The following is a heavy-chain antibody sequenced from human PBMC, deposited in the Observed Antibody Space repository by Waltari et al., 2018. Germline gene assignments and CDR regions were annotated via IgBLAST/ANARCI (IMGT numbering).Heavy chain of an antibody. V-gene: IGHV3-23*01. J-gene: IGHJ4*02. Sequence: ELQLLESGGGLVQSGGSLRLSCAASGFTFSSYAMSWVRQAPGKGLEWSSGIRNSGDSTDYADSVQCRFTISRDNSKNTLYLYMNSLRAEDTAVYYCARLYYTADYWGQGTLVTVSS. CDR3: ARLYYTADY. CDR1: GFTFSSYA. CDR2: IRNSGDST. D-gene: IGHD3-22*01.